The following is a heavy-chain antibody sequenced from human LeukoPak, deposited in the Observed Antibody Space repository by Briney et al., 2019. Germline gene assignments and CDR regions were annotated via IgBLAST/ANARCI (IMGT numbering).Heavy chain of an antibody. Sequence: GGSLRLSCAASGFTFSNYAMNWVRQAPGKGLEWVSSISAGGGSTYYADSVKGRFTISRDNSRNTLYLQMNSLRAEDTAVYYCAKDSCSGGSCRGWFDPWGQGTLVTVSS. CDR2: ISAGGGST. CDR3: AKDSCSGGSCRGWFDP. D-gene: IGHD2-15*01. V-gene: IGHV3-23*01. CDR1: GFTFSNYA. J-gene: IGHJ5*02.